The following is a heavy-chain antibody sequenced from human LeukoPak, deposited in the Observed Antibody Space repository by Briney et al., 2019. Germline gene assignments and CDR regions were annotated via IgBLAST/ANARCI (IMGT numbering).Heavy chain of an antibody. V-gene: IGHV4-34*01. J-gene: IGHJ6*03. CDR2: INHSGST. Sequence: SETLSLTCAVYGGSFSGYYWSWIRQPPGKGLEWIGEINHSGSTNYNPSLKSRVTISVDTSKNQFPLKLSSVTAADTAVYYCAREVRSYYGSGSYLRLPKYMDVWGKGTTVTVSS. CDR1: GGSFSGYY. CDR3: AREVRSYYGSGSYLRLPKYMDV. D-gene: IGHD3-10*01.